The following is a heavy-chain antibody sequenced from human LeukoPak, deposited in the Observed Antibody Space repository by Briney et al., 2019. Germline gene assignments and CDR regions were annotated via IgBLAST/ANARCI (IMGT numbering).Heavy chain of an antibody. CDR1: GFTFSSYG. CDR3: ARTCSGGSCYPNYYYYGMDV. J-gene: IGHJ6*02. V-gene: IGHV3-66*01. Sequence: PGRSLRLSCAASGFTFSSYGMHWVRQAPGKGLEWVSVIYSGGSTYYADSVKGRFTISRDNSKNTLYLQMNSLRAEDTAVYYCARTCSGGSCYPNYYYYGMDVWGQGTTVTVSS. D-gene: IGHD2-15*01. CDR2: IYSGGST.